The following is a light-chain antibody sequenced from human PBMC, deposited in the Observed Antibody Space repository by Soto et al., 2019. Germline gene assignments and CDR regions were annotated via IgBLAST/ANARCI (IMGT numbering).Light chain of an antibody. CDR2: EVN. CDR3: SSSSIISTPVL. Sequence: QSALTQPASVSGSPGQSITISCTGTSNDVGGYNYVSWFQQHPGKAPKLMIYEVNNRPSGVSNRFSGSKSGNTASLTISGLQAVDEAAYYFSSSSIISTPVLFGGGTKLTLL. V-gene: IGLV2-14*03. J-gene: IGLJ2*01. CDR1: SNDVGGYNY.